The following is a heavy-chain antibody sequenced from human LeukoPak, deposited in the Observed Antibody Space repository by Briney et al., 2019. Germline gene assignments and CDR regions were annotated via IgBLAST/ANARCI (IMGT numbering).Heavy chain of an antibody. CDR3: ARDLRGDITGTTFDR. V-gene: IGHV4-31*03. CDR2: VSYSGST. J-gene: IGHJ5*02. D-gene: IGHD1-20*01. Sequence: ASETLSLTCTLSGGSITSGRYYWTWIRQHPQRGLEWIGYVSYSGSTNYNSSLKSRLTISADTSKNQFYLRLTSVTAADTAVYYCARDLRGDITGTTFDRWGQGTLVTVSS. CDR1: GGSITSGRYY.